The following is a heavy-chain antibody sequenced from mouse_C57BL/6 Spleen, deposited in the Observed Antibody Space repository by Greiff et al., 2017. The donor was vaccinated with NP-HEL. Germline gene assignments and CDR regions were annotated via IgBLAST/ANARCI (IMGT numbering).Heavy chain of an antibody. Sequence: QVQLQQSGAELVRPGSSVKLSCKASGYTFTSYWMHWVKQRPIQGLEWIGNIDPSDSDTHYNHKFKDKATLTVDKSSSTAYMQLSSLTSEDSAVYYCARSGGIYFDYWGQGTTLTVSS. J-gene: IGHJ2*01. V-gene: IGHV1-52*01. D-gene: IGHD1-1*02. CDR1: GYTFTSYW. CDR2: IDPSDSDT. CDR3: ARSGGIYFDY.